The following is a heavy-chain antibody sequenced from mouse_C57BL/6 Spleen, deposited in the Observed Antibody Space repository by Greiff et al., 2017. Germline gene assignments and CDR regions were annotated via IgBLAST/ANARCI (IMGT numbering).Heavy chain of an antibody. CDR2: INPNNGGT. V-gene: IGHV1-26*01. J-gene: IGHJ3*01. CDR1: GYTFTDYY. D-gene: IGHD3-2*02. CDR3: APSQLKLRWFAY. Sequence: VQLQQSGPELVKPGASVKISCKASGYTFTDYYLNWVKQSHGQSLEWIGDINPNNGGTSYNQQFKSTATLTVDKSASTAYMELRSLTSADSAVDYCAPSQLKLRWFAYWGQGTMVTVSA.